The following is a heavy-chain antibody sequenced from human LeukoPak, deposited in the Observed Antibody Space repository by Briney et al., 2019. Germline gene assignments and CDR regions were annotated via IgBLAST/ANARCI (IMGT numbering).Heavy chain of an antibody. CDR1: GGSISSHY. Sequence: SETLSLTCTVSGGSISSHYWSWIRQPPGKGLKWIGYIYYSGSTNYNPSLKSRVTISVDTSKNQFSLKLSSVTAADTAVYYCARAPWYYDFWSGYLYYFDYWGQGTLVTVSS. D-gene: IGHD3-3*01. V-gene: IGHV4-59*11. CDR2: IYYSGST. CDR3: ARAPWYYDFWSGYLYYFDY. J-gene: IGHJ4*02.